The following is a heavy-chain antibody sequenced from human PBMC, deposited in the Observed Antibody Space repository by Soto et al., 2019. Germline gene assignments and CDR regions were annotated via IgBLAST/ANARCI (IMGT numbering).Heavy chain of an antibody. CDR3: ARGAYSSPHFDY. V-gene: IGHV4-30-2*01. CDR1: GGSISSGGYS. D-gene: IGHD6-13*01. J-gene: IGHJ4*02. CDR2: IYHIGST. Sequence: TLSLTCAVSGGSISSGGYSWSWIRQPPGKGLEWIGYIYHIGSTYYNPSLKSRVTISVDRSKNQFYLKLSSVTAADTAVYYCARGAYSSPHFDYWGKGTLVTVSS.